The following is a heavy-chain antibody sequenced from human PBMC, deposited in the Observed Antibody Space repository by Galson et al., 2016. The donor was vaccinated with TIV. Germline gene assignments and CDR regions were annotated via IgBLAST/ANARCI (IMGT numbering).Heavy chain of an antibody. V-gene: IGHV3-21*01. CDR3: ARRGNCLADAFDI. Sequence: SLRLSCAASGFSFTSFSMTWVRQPPGKGLEWVSLISATGSHIYYAGSMRGRVTISRDNAKNSLYLQINSLRAEDTALYYCARRGNCLADAFDIWGQGTVVTVSS. CDR1: GFSFTSFS. D-gene: IGHD4-23*01. CDR2: ISATGSHI. J-gene: IGHJ3*02.